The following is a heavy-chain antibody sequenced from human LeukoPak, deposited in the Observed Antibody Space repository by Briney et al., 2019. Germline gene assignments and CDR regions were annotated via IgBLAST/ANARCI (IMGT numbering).Heavy chain of an antibody. CDR3: ARDRDPSIAVAGDFDY. D-gene: IGHD6-19*01. J-gene: IGHJ4*02. CDR2: ISSSSSYI. Sequence: GGSLRLSCAASGFTFSSYSMTWVRQAPGKGLEWVSSISSSSSYIYYADSVKGRFTISRDNAKNSLYLQMNSLRAEDTAVYYCARDRDPSIAVAGDFDYWGQGTLVTVSS. V-gene: IGHV3-21*01. CDR1: GFTFSSYS.